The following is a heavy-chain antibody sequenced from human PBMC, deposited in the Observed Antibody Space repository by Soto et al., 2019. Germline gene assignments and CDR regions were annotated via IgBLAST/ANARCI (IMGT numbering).Heavy chain of an antibody. D-gene: IGHD4-17*01. CDR1: EVTLVGYA. J-gene: IGHJ5*02. Sequence: GSLRLSCPASEVTLVGYAVSWDRTAPGKGLEWVSVISGSGDSTYYAASVKGRFTLSRDNSKNTLYLQMNSLRSEDTAVYYCARQSYGDYIWFDPWGQGTLVTSPQ. V-gene: IGHV3-23*01. CDR2: ISGSGDST. CDR3: ARQSYGDYIWFDP.